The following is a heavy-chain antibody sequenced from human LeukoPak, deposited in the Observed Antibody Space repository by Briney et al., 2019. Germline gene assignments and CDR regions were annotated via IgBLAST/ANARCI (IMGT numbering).Heavy chain of an antibody. CDR1: GGSISSYY. Sequence: PSETLSLTCTVSGGSISSYYWSWIRQPAGKGLEWIGRIYTSGSTNYNPSLKSRVTMSVDTSKNQSSLKLSSVTAADTAVYYCARDRRRRDSGDAFDIWGQGTMVTVSS. CDR3: ARDRRRRDSGDAFDI. V-gene: IGHV4-4*07. D-gene: IGHD6-25*01. J-gene: IGHJ3*02. CDR2: IYTSGST.